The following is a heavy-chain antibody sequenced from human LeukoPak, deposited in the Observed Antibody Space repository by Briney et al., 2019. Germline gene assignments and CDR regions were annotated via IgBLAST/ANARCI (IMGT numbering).Heavy chain of an antibody. CDR1: GFTFSSYA. D-gene: IGHD2-2*01. CDR2: ISYDGSNK. Sequence: GGSLRLSCAASGFTFSSYAMHWVRQAPGKGLEWVAVISYDGSNKYYADSVKGRFTISRDNSKNTLYLQMNSLRAEDTAVYYCARDSGRYCSSTSCYVRSNYFDYWGQGTLVTVSS. J-gene: IGHJ4*02. V-gene: IGHV3-30*04. CDR3: ARDSGRYCSSTSCYVRSNYFDY.